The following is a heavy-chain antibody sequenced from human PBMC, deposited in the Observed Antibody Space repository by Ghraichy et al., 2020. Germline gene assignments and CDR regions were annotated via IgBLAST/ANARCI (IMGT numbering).Heavy chain of an antibody. Sequence: SGPTLVKPTETLTLTCTVSGFSLSNARMGVSWIRQPPGKALEWLAHIFSNDEKSYSTSLKSRLTISKDTSKSQVVLTMTNMDPVDTATYYCARSPGSGYYYYYYYGMDVWGQGTTVTVSS. J-gene: IGHJ6*02. V-gene: IGHV2-26*01. CDR2: IFSNDEK. CDR1: GFSLSNARMG. D-gene: IGHD3-3*01. CDR3: ARSPGSGYYYYYYYGMDV.